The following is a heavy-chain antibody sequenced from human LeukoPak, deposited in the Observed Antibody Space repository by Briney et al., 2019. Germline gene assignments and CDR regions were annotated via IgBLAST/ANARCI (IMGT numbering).Heavy chain of an antibody. CDR1: GFTFSSYT. D-gene: IGHD2-15*01. CDR3: ARGSEGYCSGGGCYYGMDV. V-gene: IGHV3-21*01. J-gene: IGHJ6*01. CDR2: ISSSSSYI. Sequence: GGSLRLSCAASGFTFSSYTTNWVRQAPGKGLEWVSYISSSSSYIYYADSVKGRFTISRDNAENSLYMQMNSLRAEDTAVYCCARGSEGYCSGGGCYYGMDVWGQGTTVTVSS.